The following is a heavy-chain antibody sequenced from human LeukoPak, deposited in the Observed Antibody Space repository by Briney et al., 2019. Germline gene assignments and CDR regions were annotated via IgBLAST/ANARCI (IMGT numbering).Heavy chain of an antibody. Sequence: PSETLSLTCAVYGGSFSSYYWGWIRQPPGKGLEWLGEINHSGSTNYNPSLKSPVTISVDTSKNQFSLKLSSVTAADTAVYYCARGPFVRWFDPWGQGTLVSVSS. J-gene: IGHJ5*02. CDR3: ARGPFVRWFDP. CDR2: INHSGST. CDR1: GGSFSSYY. V-gene: IGHV4-34*01. D-gene: IGHD3-16*02.